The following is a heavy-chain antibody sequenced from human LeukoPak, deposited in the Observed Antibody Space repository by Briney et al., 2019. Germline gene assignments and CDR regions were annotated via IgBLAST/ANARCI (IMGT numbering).Heavy chain of an antibody. Sequence: GGSLRLSCAASGFTFSSYGMHWVRQAPGKGLEWVAVIWYDGSNKYYADSVKGRFTISRDNSKNTLYLQMSSLRAEDTAVYYCARDGFGYCSSTSCYIGAFDIWGQGTMVTVSS. CDR1: GFTFSSYG. V-gene: IGHV3-33*01. D-gene: IGHD2-2*02. CDR3: ARDGFGYCSSTSCYIGAFDI. J-gene: IGHJ3*02. CDR2: IWYDGSNK.